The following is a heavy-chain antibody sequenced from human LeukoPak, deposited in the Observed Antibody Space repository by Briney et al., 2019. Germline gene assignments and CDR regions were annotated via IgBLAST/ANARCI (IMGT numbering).Heavy chain of an antibody. CDR2: ISDSGGST. D-gene: IGHD1-1*01. V-gene: IGHV3-23*01. Sequence: GGSLRLSCAASGFTFSSYGMSWVRQAPGKGLEWVSAISDSGGSTYYADSVKGRFTISTDNSKNTLYLQMNSLRTEDTAVYYCAKDTRTTSCLDYWGQGTLVTVSS. J-gene: IGHJ4*02. CDR1: GFTFSSYG. CDR3: AKDTRTTSCLDY.